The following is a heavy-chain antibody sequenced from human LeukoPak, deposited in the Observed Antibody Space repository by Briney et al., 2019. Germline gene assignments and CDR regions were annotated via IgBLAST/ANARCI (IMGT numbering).Heavy chain of an antibody. Sequence: GGSLRLSCAASGFTFSDYYMSWIRQAPGKGLEWVSAISGSGGSTYYADSVKGRFTISRDNSKNTLYLQMNSLRAEDTAVYYCAKGMVRGVITDFDYWGQGTLVTVSS. CDR1: GFTFSDYY. J-gene: IGHJ4*02. D-gene: IGHD3-10*01. CDR2: ISGSGGST. V-gene: IGHV3-23*01. CDR3: AKGMVRGVITDFDY.